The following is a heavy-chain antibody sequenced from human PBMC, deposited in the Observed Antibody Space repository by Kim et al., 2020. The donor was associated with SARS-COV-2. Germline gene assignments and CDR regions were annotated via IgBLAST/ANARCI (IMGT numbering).Heavy chain of an antibody. J-gene: IGHJ6*02. V-gene: IGHV3-33*01. Sequence: GGSLRLSCAASGFTFSSYGMHWVRQAPGKGLEWVAVIWYDGSNKYYADSVKGRFTISRDNSKNTLYLQMNSLRAEDTAVYYCARERIVVGGLYYDYGRDVWGQGTTVTVSS. CDR2: IWYDGSNK. CDR3: ARERIVVGGLYYDYGRDV. CDR1: GFTFSSYG. D-gene: IGHD2-2*01.